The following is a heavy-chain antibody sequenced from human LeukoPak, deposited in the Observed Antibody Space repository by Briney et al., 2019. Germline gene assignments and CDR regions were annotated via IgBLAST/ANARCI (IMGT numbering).Heavy chain of an antibody. CDR2: LSWNSGSV. CDR3: AKETSSVV. D-gene: IGHD6-19*01. V-gene: IGHV3-9*01. J-gene: IGHJ4*02. CDR1: GFTVDDYA. Sequence: GGSLRLSCVASGFTVDDYAMHWLRQAPGKGLEWVSGLSWNSGSVGYADSVKGQFTISRDNAKTSLYLQMNSLRAEDTALYYCAKETSSVVWGQGTLVTVSS.